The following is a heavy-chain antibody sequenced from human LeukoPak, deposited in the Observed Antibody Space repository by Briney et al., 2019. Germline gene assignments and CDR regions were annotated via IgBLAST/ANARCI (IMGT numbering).Heavy chain of an antibody. CDR1: GFTFSNYR. Sequence: GGSLRLSCEGSGFTFSNYRMGWVRQAPGKGLQWVANIKTDGSKKYYVDSVKGRFTISRDNAKNSLYLQMNSLRAEDTAVYYCATYSSLNRREFQYWGQGTLLTVSS. J-gene: IGHJ1*01. V-gene: IGHV3-7*01. CDR3: ATYSSLNRREFQY. D-gene: IGHD3-22*01. CDR2: IKTDGSKK.